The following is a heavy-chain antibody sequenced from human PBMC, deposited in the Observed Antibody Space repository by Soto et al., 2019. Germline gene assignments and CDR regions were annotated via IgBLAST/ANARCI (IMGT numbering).Heavy chain of an antibody. V-gene: IGHV4-39*07. J-gene: IGHJ4*02. CDR3: ARALIAYCPSDY. CDR1: GGSISSGGYF. Sequence: SETLSLTCSVSGGSISSGGYFWSWIRQPPGKGLEWIGEISLGGNTNYNPSLRSRATISLDKSTNQFSLQLSSVTAADAAMYNCARALIAYCPSDYWGQGTLVTVSS. CDR2: ISLGGNT. D-gene: IGHD2-8*02.